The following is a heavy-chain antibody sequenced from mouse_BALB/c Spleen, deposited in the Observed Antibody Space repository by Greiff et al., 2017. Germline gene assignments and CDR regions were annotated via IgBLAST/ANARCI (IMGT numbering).Heavy chain of an antibody. CDR1: GFTFSSYT. D-gene: IGHD2-1*01. CDR2: ISSGGSYT. V-gene: IGHV5-6-4*01. J-gene: IGHJ3*01. Sequence: EVQVVESGGGLVKPGGSLKLSCAASGFTFSSYTMSWVRQTPEKRLEWVATISSGGSYTYYPDSVKGRFTISRDNAKNTLYLQMSSLKSEETAMYYCTRGGGNSWFAYWGQETLVTVSA. CDR3: TRGGGNSWFAY.